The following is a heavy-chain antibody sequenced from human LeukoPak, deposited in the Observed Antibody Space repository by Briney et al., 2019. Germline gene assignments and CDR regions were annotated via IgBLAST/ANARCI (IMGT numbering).Heavy chain of an antibody. CDR3: ARGVAFIARRFDP. V-gene: IGHV4-34*01. D-gene: IGHD6-6*01. CDR2: INHSGST. Sequence: PSETLSLTCAVYGGSFSGYYWSWSRQPTGKGLEWIGEINHSGSTNYNPSLKSRVTISVDTSKNQFSLKLSSVTAADTAVYYCARGVAFIARRFDPWGQGTLVTVSS. CDR1: GGSFSGYY. J-gene: IGHJ5*02.